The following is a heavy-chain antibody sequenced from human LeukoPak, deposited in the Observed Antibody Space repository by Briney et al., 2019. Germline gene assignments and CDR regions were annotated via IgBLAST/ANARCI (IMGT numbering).Heavy chain of an antibody. V-gene: IGHV7-4-1*02. CDR2: INTNTGNP. J-gene: IGHJ4*02. D-gene: IGHD1-26*01. CDR1: GYTFTGYY. CDR3: ARDSVGATGY. Sequence: ASMKVSCKASGYTFTGYYIHWVRQAPGQGLEWMGWINTNTGNPTYAQGFTGRFVFSLDTSVSTAYLQISSLKAEDTAVYYCARDSVGATGYWGQGTLVTVSS.